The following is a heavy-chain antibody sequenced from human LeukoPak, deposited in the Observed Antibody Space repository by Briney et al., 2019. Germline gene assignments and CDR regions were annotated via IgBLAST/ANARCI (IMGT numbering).Heavy chain of an antibody. D-gene: IGHD3-22*01. CDR3: ARGRRYYDSSGPTGVYYFDY. Sequence: GGSLRLSCAASGFTFSSYSMNWGRQAPGKGLEWVSYISSSSSTIYYADSVKGRFTISRDNAKNSLYLQMNSLRDEDTAVYYCARGRRYYDSSGPTGVYYFDYWGQGTLVTVSS. CDR2: ISSSSSTI. V-gene: IGHV3-48*02. J-gene: IGHJ4*02. CDR1: GFTFSSYS.